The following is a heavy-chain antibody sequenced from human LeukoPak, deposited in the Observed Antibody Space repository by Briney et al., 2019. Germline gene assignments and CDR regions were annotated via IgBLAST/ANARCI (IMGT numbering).Heavy chain of an antibody. V-gene: IGHV4-39*07. Sequence: PSETLSLTCTVSGGSISSSSYYWGWIRQPPGKGLEWIGSIYYSGSTYYNPSLKSRVTISVDTSKNQFSLKLSSVTAADTAVYYCARDRRMASGWYATGDAFDIWGQGTMVTVSS. CDR2: IYYSGST. CDR3: ARDRRMASGWYATGDAFDI. D-gene: IGHD6-19*01. CDR1: GGSISSSSYY. J-gene: IGHJ3*02.